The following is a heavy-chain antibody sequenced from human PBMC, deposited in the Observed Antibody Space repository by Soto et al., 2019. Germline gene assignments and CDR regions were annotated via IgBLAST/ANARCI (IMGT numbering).Heavy chain of an antibody. CDR3: ARGWGRIFDY. Sequence: QVQLQQWGAGLLKPSETLSLTCAVYGGSFSGYYWSWIRQPPGKGLEWIVEINHSGSTNYNPSLKSRVTISVDTSKNQFSLKLSSVTAADTAVYYCARGWGRIFDYWGQGTLVTVSS. CDR1: GGSFSGYY. CDR2: INHSGST. D-gene: IGHD7-27*01. J-gene: IGHJ4*02. V-gene: IGHV4-34*01.